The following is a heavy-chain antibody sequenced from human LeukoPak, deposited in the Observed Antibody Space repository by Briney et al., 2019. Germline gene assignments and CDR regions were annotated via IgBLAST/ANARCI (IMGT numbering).Heavy chain of an antibody. J-gene: IGHJ4*02. CDR2: ILGGGDTT. CDR3: AKDLVSQRGVGSSEKVDY. CDR1: GFTVSSNY. Sequence: GGSLRLSCAASGFTVSSNYMSWVRQAPGKGLEWVSAILGGGDTTSYADSVKGRFTISRDNSKNTLYLQMNSLRAEDTAVYYCAKDLVSQRGVGSSEKVDYWGQGTLVTVSS. D-gene: IGHD3-10*01. V-gene: IGHV3-23*01.